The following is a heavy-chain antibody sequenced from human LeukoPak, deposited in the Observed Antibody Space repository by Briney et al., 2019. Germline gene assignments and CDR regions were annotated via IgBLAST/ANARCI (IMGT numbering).Heavy chain of an antibody. J-gene: IGHJ6*03. V-gene: IGHV5-51*01. CDR3: ARRYSSSSMGGAYYYYYMDV. CDR1: GYSFTSYW. CDR2: IYPGESDT. Sequence: GEALKISWKGSGYSFTSYWIGWERQMPGEGLEWIGIIYPGESDTRYSPSFQGQVTISADNSISTAYLQSSTLKASDTALYYCARRYSSSSMGGAYYYYYMDVWGKGTTVTVSS. D-gene: IGHD6-6*01.